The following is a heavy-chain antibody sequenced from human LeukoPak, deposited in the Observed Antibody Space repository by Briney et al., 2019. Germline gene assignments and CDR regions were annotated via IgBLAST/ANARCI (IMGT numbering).Heavy chain of an antibody. D-gene: IGHD3-22*01. J-gene: IGHJ3*02. CDR1: GFTFSSYE. CDR2: ISYDGSNK. Sequence: GGSLRLSCAASGFTFSSYEMNWVRQAPGKGLEWVAVISYDGSNKYYADSVKGRFTISRDNSKNTVYLQMNSLRAEDTALYYCAGYASSGRRDAFDIWGQGTMVTVSS. V-gene: IGHV3-30*04. CDR3: AGYASSGRRDAFDI.